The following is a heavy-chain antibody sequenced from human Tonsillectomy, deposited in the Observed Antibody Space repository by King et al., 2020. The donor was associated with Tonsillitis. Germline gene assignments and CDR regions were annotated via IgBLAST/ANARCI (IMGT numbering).Heavy chain of an antibody. CDR2: INPNSGGT. D-gene: IGHD4-23*01. Sequence: VQLVESGPAVAKPGASVQVSCKTSGYPFATYYIHWVRQAPGQGLEWMGWINPNSGGTNFAHKFQDRVTMTRDTSISTAYMELSSLRSDDTAVYYCTGRPLLTVFGGLACFYYWGPGTLVHVSS. V-gene: IGHV1-2*02. CDR1: GYPFATYY. J-gene: IGHJ4*02. CDR3: TGRPLLTVFGGLACFYY.